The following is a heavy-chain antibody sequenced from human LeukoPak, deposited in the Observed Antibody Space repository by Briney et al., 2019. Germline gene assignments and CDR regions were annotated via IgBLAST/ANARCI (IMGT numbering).Heavy chain of an antibody. V-gene: IGHV4-34*01. Sequence: SETLSLTCAVYGGSFSSYYWSWIRQPPGKGLEWIGEINHSGSTNYNPSLKSRVTISVDTSKKQFSLKMSSVTAADTAVYYCARDPAGYGGNEGSWGQGTLVTVSS. CDR1: GGSFSSYY. CDR2: INHSGST. J-gene: IGHJ4*02. CDR3: ARDPAGYGGNEGS. D-gene: IGHD4-23*01.